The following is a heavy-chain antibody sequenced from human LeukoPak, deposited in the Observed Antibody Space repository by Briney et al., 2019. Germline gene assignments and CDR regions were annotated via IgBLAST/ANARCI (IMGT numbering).Heavy chain of an antibody. J-gene: IGHJ4*02. CDR1: GFTFHDYA. CDR3: AKGIYYYDSSGYASANDY. V-gene: IGHV3-43*02. Sequence: PGGSLRLSCAASGFTFHDYAMHWVRQAPGKGLEWVSLINGDGGKTYYGDSGKGRFTISRDNSKNSLYLQMNSLRTEDTAFYYCAKGIYYYDSSGYASANDYWSQGTLVTVSS. D-gene: IGHD3-22*01. CDR2: INGDGGKT.